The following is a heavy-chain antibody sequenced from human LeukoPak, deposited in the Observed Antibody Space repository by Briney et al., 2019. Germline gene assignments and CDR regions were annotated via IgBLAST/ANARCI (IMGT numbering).Heavy chain of an antibody. CDR2: FDPEDGET. D-gene: IGHD1-14*01. J-gene: IGHJ4*02. V-gene: IGHV1-24*01. CDR3: ATGTYPFRFFDY. Sequence: ASVKVSCKVSGYTLTELSMHWVRQAPGKGLEWMGGFDPEDGETIYAQKFQGRVTMTEDTSTDTAYMELSSLRSEDTAVYYCATGTYPFRFFDYWGQGTLVTVSS. CDR1: GYTLTELS.